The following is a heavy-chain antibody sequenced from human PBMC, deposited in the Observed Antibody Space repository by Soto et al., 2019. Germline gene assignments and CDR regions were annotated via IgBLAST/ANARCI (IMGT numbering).Heavy chain of an antibody. J-gene: IGHJ4*02. CDR1: GFTFSSYA. CDR2: XSGSGGST. Sequence: EVQLLESGGGLVQPGGSLRLSCAASGFTFSSYAMSWVRQAPGKGLEWVSAXSGSGGSTYYADSVKGRFTISRDNXXXXXXXXXXXXXXXXXXXXXXXXXXXXXXXXXXXXXXXAFDYWGQGTLVTVSS. V-gene: IGHV3-23*01. CDR3: XXXXXXXXXXXXXXXXXAFDY. D-gene: IGHD1-26*01.